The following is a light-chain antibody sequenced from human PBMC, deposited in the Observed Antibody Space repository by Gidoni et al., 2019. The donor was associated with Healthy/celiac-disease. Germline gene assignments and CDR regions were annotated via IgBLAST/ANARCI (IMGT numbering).Light chain of an antibody. CDR2: GAT. CDR3: QQYNNWPLYT. Sequence: ELVMTQSPATLSVSPGERATISCRASQSVSSNLGWYQQKPGQAPRLLIYGATTRATGIPARFSGSGSGTEFTLTNSSLQSEDFAVYYCQQYNNWPLYTFGQGTKLEIK. CDR1: QSVSSN. V-gene: IGKV3-15*01. J-gene: IGKJ2*01.